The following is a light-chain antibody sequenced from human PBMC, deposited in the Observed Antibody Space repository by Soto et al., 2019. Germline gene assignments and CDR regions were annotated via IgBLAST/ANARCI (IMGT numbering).Light chain of an antibody. Sequence: AIQMTQSPSSLSASIGDRVTITCRASQAIRSDLGWYQQKPGKAPRLLIYGASNLQTGVPSRFSGRGSGTDFTLIISSLQPEDFATYYCLHDYNYPRTFGQGTKVEVK. CDR1: QAIRSD. CDR2: GAS. CDR3: LHDYNYPRT. J-gene: IGKJ1*01. V-gene: IGKV1-6*01.